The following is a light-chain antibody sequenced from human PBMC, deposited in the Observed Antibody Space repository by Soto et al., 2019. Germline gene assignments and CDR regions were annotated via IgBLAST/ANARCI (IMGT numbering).Light chain of an antibody. J-gene: IGLJ1*01. V-gene: IGLV2-14*01. Sequence: QSVLTQPASVSGSPGQSITISCTGTTNDIGNYNYVSWYQQHPGTAPKLLIYEASNRPSGVSNRFSGSKSGNTASLTISGLQAEDDADYYCSSYTSGSALYVFCPGPEVTV. CDR3: SSYTSGSALYV. CDR2: EAS. CDR1: TNDIGNYNY.